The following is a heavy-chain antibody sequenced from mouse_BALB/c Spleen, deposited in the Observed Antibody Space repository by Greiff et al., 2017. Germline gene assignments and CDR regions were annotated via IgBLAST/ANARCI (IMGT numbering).Heavy chain of an antibody. CDR3: ARGGYGNYDYAMDY. D-gene: IGHD2-1*01. V-gene: IGHV1-67*01. Sequence: QVQLQQSGPELVRPGVSVKISCKGSGYTFTDYAMHWVKQSHAKSLEWIGVISTYYGNTNYNQKFKGKATMTVDKSSSTAYMELARLTSEDSAIYYCARGGYGNYDYAMDYWGQGTSVTVSA. J-gene: IGHJ4*01. CDR1: GYTFTDYA. CDR2: ISTYYGNT.